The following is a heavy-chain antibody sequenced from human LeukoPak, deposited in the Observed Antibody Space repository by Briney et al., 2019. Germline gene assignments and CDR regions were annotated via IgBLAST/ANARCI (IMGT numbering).Heavy chain of an antibody. CDR1: GFTFSSYS. V-gene: IGHV3-21*04. CDR3: ARDITRSGSADY. D-gene: IGHD1-14*01. Sequence: GGSLRLSCAASGFTFSSYSMNWVRQAPGKGLEWVSSISSSSSYIYYADSVKGRFTISRDNAKNSLYLQMNSLRAEDTAVYYCARDITRSGSADYWGQGTLVTVSS. CDR2: ISSSSSYI. J-gene: IGHJ4*02.